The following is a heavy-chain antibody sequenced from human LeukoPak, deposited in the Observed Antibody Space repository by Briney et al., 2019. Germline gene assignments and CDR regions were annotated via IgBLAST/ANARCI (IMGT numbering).Heavy chain of an antibody. V-gene: IGHV3-23*01. CDR2: ISGSGGST. D-gene: IGHD4-17*01. CDR1: GFTFSSYA. CDR3: AKSRNPTVTRLGYYYGMDV. J-gene: IGHJ6*04. Sequence: PGGSPRLSCAASGFTFSSYAMSWVRQAPGKGPEWVSAISGSGGSTYYADSVKGRFTISRDNSKNTLYLQMNSLRAEDTAVYYCAKSRNPTVTRLGYYYGMDVWGKGTTVTVSS.